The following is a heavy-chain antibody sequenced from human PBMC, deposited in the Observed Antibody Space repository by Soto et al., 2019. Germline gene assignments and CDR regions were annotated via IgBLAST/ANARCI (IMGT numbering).Heavy chain of an antibody. V-gene: IGHV4-61*01. J-gene: IGHJ4*02. CDR2: IYYSGST. Sequence: PSETLSLTCTVSGGSVSSGSYYWSWIRQPPGKGLEWIGYIYYSGSTNYNPSLKSRVTISVDTSKNQFSLKLSSVTAADTAVYYCARSGRIPKPFAYWGQGTLVTVSS. D-gene: IGHD1-26*01. CDR3: ARSGRIPKPFAY. CDR1: GGSVSSGSYY.